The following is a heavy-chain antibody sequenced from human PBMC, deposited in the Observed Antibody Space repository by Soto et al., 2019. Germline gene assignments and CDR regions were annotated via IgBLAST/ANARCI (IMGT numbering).Heavy chain of an antibody. CDR3: ARDLTYFDILTGYERYYGMDV. D-gene: IGHD3-9*01. CDR2: IYYSGST. J-gene: IGHJ6*02. Sequence: SETLSLTCTVSGGSISSYYGSWIRQHPGKGLEWIGYIYYSGSTNYNPSLKSRVTISVDTSKNQFSLKLSSVTAADTAVYYCARDLTYFDILTGYERYYGMDVWGQGTSVTVSS. V-gene: IGHV4-59*01. CDR1: GGSISSYY.